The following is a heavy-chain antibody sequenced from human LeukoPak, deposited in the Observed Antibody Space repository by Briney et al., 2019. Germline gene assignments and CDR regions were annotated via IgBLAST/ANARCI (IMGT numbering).Heavy chain of an antibody. Sequence: GGALRLSCTASGFTFGDYAMSWVRQAPGKGVEWVGFIRSKAYGGTTEYAASVKGRFTISRDDSKSIAYLQMNSLKTEDTAVYYCTREDNDSSGYDYWGQGTLVTVSS. CDR3: TREDNDSSGYDY. J-gene: IGHJ4*02. CDR1: GFTFGDYA. V-gene: IGHV3-49*04. D-gene: IGHD3-22*01. CDR2: IRSKAYGGTT.